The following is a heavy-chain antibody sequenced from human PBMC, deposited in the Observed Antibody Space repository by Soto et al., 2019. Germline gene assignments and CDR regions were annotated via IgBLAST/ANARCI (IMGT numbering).Heavy chain of an antibody. CDR1: GYTFTVYY. D-gene: IGHD1-26*01. J-gene: IGHJ4*01. V-gene: IGHV1-2*02. Sequence: VAAVKVSCKASGYTFTVYYMHWVRQAPGQGLEWMGWINPKSGGTMYPQKFQGRVTMTWXXXXXXAXMXLXXXRTDDTAVDFCARDLAKGGGSAGFDYWGQEPWAPYPQ. CDR2: INPKSGGT. CDR3: ARDLAKGGGSAGFDY.